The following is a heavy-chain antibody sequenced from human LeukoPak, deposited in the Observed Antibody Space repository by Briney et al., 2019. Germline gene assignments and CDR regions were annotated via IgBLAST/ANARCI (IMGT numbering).Heavy chain of an antibody. D-gene: IGHD3-16*01. CDR3: ARPYDYVWGRDY. CDR1: GGSISSSSYY. Sequence: SETLSLTRTVSGGSISSSSYYWGWIRQPPGKGLEWIGSIYYSGSTYYNPSLKSRVTISVDTSKNQFSLKLSSVTAADTAVYYCARPYDYVWGRDYWGQGTLVTVSS. V-gene: IGHV4-39*07. J-gene: IGHJ4*02. CDR2: IYYSGST.